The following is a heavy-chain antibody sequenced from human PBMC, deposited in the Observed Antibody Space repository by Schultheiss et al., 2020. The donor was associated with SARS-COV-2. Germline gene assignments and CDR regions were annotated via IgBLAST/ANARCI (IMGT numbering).Heavy chain of an antibody. J-gene: IGHJ4*02. CDR1: GGSISSYY. CDR3: ARGWELRTNFDY. Sequence: SETLSLTCTVSGGSISSYYWSWIRQPPGKGLEWIGYIYYSGSTNYNPSLKSRVTISVDTSKNQFSLKLSSVTAADTAVYYCARGWELRTNFDYWGQGTLVTVSS. CDR2: IYYSGST. V-gene: IGHV4-59*12. D-gene: IGHD1-26*01.